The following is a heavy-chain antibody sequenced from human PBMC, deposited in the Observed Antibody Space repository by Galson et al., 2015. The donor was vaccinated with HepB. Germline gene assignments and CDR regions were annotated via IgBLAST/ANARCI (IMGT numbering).Heavy chain of an antibody. CDR1: GGPISSSNW. CDR3: ARTSSTSCCHAFDI. Sequence: TLSLTCAVSGGPISSSNWWSWVRQPPGKGLEWIGEIYHSGSTNYNPSLKSRVTISVDKSKNQFSLKLSSVTAADTAVYYCARTSSTSCCHAFDIWGQGTMVTVSS. V-gene: IGHV4-4*02. CDR2: IYHSGST. J-gene: IGHJ3*02. D-gene: IGHD2-2*01.